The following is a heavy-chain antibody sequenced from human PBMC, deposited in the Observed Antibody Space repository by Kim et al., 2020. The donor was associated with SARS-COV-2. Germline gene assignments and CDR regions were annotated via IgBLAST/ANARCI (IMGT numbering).Heavy chain of an antibody. CDR2: INHSGRT. Sequence: SETLSLTCAVYGGSFSGYYWSWIRQPPGKGLEWIGEINHSGRTNYNPSLKSRVTISVDTSKNQFSLKLTSVTAADAALYFCARRLSNTSGWGSQYFDLWG. J-gene: IGHJ2*01. D-gene: IGHD3-10*01. CDR3: ARRLSNTSGWGSQYFDL. CDR1: GGSFSGYY. V-gene: IGHV4-34*01.